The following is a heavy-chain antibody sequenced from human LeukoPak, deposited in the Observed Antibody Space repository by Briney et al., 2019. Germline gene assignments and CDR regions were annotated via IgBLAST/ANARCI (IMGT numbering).Heavy chain of an antibody. J-gene: IGHJ5*02. CDR3: ARFLPSSGIDP. V-gene: IGHV4-59*01. CDR2: SSYTGST. CDR1: GGSISSNY. D-gene: IGHD3-10*02. Sequence: SETLSLTCTVSGGSISSNYWSWIRQPPGKGLEWITYSSYTGSTNYNPSLKSRVTISVDTSKNQFSLRLRSVTAADTAVYYCARFLPSSGIDPWGQGTLVTVSS.